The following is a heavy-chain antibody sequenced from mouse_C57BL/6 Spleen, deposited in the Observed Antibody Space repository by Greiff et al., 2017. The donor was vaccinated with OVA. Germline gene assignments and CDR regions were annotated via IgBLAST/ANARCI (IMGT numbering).Heavy chain of an antibody. CDR2: IDPSDSYT. D-gene: IGHD1-1*01. J-gene: IGHJ4*01. Sequence: QVQLQQPGAELVKPGASVKLSCKASGYTFTSYWMQWVKQRPGQGLEWIGEIDPSDSYTNYNQKFKGKATLTVDTSSSTAYMQLSSLTSEDSAVYYCARGRIYYGSSYAMDYWGQGTSVTVSS. V-gene: IGHV1-50*01. CDR3: ARGRIYYGSSYAMDY. CDR1: GYTFTSYW.